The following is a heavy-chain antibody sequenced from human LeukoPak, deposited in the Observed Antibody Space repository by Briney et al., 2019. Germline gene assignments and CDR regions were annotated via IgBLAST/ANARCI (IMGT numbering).Heavy chain of an antibody. Sequence: ASVSVSCTASVYSFSDFHIHWVRQAPGQGLEGMGWINPKSGATTYAQRFRGRVTMTRDTSLNTVYLELASLYSDDTAVFYCARDYSDGHNRRDAFDLWGQGTTLIVSS. D-gene: IGHD5-18*01. CDR1: VYSFSDFH. CDR2: INPKSGAT. J-gene: IGHJ3*01. V-gene: IGHV1-2*02. CDR3: ARDYSDGHNRRDAFDL.